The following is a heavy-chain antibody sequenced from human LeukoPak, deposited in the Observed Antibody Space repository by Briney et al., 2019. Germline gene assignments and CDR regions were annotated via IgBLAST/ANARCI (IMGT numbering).Heavy chain of an antibody. CDR1: GGSLSTHH. V-gene: IGHV4-59*11. J-gene: IGHJ4*02. CDR3: ARERGSYVDY. D-gene: IGHD3-16*01. Sequence: SETLSLTCVVSGGSLSTHHWSWIRQSPGRGLEWIGYISDSGSTNYNPSLKSRVTISVDTSKNQFSLMLSSVTAADTAVYYCARERGSYVDYWGQGTLVTVSS. CDR2: ISDSGST.